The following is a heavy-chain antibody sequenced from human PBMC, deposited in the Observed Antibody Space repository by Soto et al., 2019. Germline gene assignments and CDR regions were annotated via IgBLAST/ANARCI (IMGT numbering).Heavy chain of an antibody. V-gene: IGHV4-34*01. CDR2: IYHSGST. Sequence: SETLSLTCAVYGGSFSGYYWTWIRQPPGKGLDWIGEIYHSGSTNYNPSLKSRVTISVDNSKNQFSLKLSSVTAADTAVYYCARDRRAVTLNHYYYYGMDVWGQGTTVTVSS. D-gene: IGHD4-17*01. CDR1: GGSFSGYY. J-gene: IGHJ6*02. CDR3: ARDRRAVTLNHYYYYGMDV.